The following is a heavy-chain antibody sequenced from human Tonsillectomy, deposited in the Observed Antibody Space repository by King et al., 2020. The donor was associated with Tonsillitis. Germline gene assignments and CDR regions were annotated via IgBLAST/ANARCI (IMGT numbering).Heavy chain of an antibody. Sequence: VQLQESGPGLVKPSETLSLSCAVSGYSISSGYFWGWIRQPPGKGLEGIGSFYDSGDTYYNPSLKSRVTMSVDTSKNKFSLKLSSVTAADTAVYYCARLTLYSSSWLTLWGQGTLVTVSS. D-gene: IGHD6-13*01. CDR2: FYDSGDT. J-gene: IGHJ4*02. V-gene: IGHV4-38-2*01. CDR1: GYSISSGYF. CDR3: ARLTLYSSSWLTL.